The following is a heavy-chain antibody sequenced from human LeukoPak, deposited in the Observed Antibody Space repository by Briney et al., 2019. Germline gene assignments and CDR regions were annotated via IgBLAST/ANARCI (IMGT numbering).Heavy chain of an antibody. D-gene: IGHD5-18*01. CDR1: GDSISISTYY. Sequence: SETLSLTCTVSGDSISISTYYWCWVRQSPGKGLEWIGSIYSGGNTNYNPSLKSRATISVDTSKHQFSLKLSSVTAADTAVYYCARAGYSYGNYYYYYMDVWGKGTTVTVSS. CDR3: ARAGYSYGNYYYYYMDV. V-gene: IGHV4-39*07. CDR2: IYSGGNT. J-gene: IGHJ6*03.